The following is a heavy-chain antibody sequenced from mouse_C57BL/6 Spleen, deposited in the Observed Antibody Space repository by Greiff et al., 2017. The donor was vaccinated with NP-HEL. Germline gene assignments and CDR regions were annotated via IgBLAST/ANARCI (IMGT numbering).Heavy chain of an antibody. CDR3: VRQRVTTVVPYAMDY. CDR2: IRSKSNNYAT. V-gene: IGHV10-1*01. J-gene: IGHJ4*01. D-gene: IGHD1-1*01. CDR1: GFSFNTYA. Sequence: EVQLVESGGGLVQPKGSLKLSCAASGFSFNTYAMNWVRQAPGKGLEWVARIRSKSNNYATYYADSVKDRFTISRDDSESMLYLQMNNLKTEDTAMYYWVRQRVTTVVPYAMDYWGQGTSVTVSS.